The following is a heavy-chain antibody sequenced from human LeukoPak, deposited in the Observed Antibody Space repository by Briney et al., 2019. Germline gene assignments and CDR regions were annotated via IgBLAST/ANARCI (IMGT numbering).Heavy chain of an antibody. D-gene: IGHD6-19*01. CDR3: AKDTSGWYAA. CDR1: GYTFTSYG. CDR2: IIPIFGTP. Sequence: SVKVSCKASGYTFTSYGISWVRQAPGQGLEWMGGIIPIFGTPHYAQKFQDRVTITADASTSTAYMELSSLRSEDTAVYYCAKDTSGWYAAWGQGTLVTVSS. V-gene: IGHV1-69*13. J-gene: IGHJ5*02.